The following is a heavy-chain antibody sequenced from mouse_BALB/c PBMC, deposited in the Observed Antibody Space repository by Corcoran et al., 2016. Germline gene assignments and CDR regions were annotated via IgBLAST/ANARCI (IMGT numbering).Heavy chain of an antibody. J-gene: IGHJ2*01. Sequence: EVQLQQAGAELVKPGASVKLSCTASGFNIKDTYMHWVKQRPEQGLEWIGRIDPANGNTKYDPKYQGKATRTADTSANTAYLQLSSLTSEDTDVYYCARSNWLDYWGQGTTLTVSS. CDR3: ARSNWLDY. D-gene: IGHD4-1*01. V-gene: IGHV14-3*02. CDR2: IDPANGNT. CDR1: GFNIKDTY.